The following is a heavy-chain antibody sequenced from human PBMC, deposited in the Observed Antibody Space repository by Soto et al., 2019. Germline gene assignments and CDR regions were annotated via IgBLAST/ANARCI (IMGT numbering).Heavy chain of an antibody. V-gene: IGHV3-33*01. CDR1: GFTFSSYG. J-gene: IGHJ3*01. D-gene: IGHD2-15*01. CDR2: IWYDGSNK. Sequence: GGSLRLSCAASGFTFSSYGMHWVRQAPGKGLEWVAVIWYDGSNKYYADSVKGRFTISRDNSKNTLYLQMNSLRAENTAVYYCARDTALVLGVVVVAATFDAFDLWGQGTMVTVSS. CDR3: ARDTALVLGVVVVAATFDAFDL.